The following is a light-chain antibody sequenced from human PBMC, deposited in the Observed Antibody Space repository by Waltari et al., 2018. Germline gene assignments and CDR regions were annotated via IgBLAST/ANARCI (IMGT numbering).Light chain of an antibody. J-gene: IGKJ1*01. CDR2: GAS. V-gene: IGKV1-39*01. Sequence: DIQMTQSPSSLSASVGDTVSITCRASQSISTYLNWYQKKPGKAPELLIYGASKLQRGFPPRFSGSGSGAEFTLTNNRLQPEDFATYYCQHSYNTPRTFGQGTKVEIK. CDR3: QHSYNTPRT. CDR1: QSISTY.